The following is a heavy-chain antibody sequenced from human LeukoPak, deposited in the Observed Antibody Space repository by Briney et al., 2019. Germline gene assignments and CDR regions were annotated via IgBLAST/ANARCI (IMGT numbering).Heavy chain of an antibody. Sequence: GGSLRLSCAASDFPFSTYWMNWVRQAPGKGLEWVANIKQDGSSKYYVDSVKGRFTISRDNAKNSLYLQMNSLRAEDTAVYYCARDGYWLLLQDYFDYWGQGALVTVSS. J-gene: IGHJ4*02. CDR3: ARDGYWLLLQDYFDY. V-gene: IGHV3-7*01. D-gene: IGHD3-22*01. CDR1: DFPFSTYW. CDR2: IKQDGSSK.